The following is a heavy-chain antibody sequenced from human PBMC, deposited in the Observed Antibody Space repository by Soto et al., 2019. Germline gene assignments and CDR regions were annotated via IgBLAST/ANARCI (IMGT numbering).Heavy chain of an antibody. CDR1: GFTFSSYA. D-gene: IGHD2-8*02. J-gene: IGHJ6*02. Sequence: GGSLRLSCAASGFTFSSYAMSWVRQAPGKGLEWVSAISGSGGSTYYADSVKGRFTISRDNSKNTLYLQMNSLRAEDTAVYYYAKDNRGRVVVYAINYYGMDVWGQGTTVTVSS. CDR2: ISGSGGST. V-gene: IGHV3-23*01. CDR3: AKDNRGRVVVYAINYYGMDV.